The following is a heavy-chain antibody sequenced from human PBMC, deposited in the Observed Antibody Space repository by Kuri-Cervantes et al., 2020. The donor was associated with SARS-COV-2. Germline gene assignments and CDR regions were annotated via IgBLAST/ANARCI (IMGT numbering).Heavy chain of an antibody. D-gene: IGHD3-22*01. Sequence: SVKVSCKASGGTFSSYAISWVRQAPGQGLEWMGGIIPIFGTANYAQKFQGRVTITADESTSTAYMELSSLRSEDTAVYYCARDGNSSGLLYYYYYGMDVWGQGTTVTVSS. J-gene: IGHJ6*02. V-gene: IGHV1-69*13. CDR3: ARDGNSSGLLYYYYYGMDV. CDR2: IIPIFGTA. CDR1: GGTFSSYA.